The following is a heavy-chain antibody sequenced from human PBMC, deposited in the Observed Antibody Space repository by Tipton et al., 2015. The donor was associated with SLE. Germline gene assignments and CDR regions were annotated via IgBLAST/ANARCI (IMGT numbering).Heavy chain of an antibody. CDR1: GYSISSGYY. CDR2: IYHSGST. V-gene: IGHV4-38-2*01. Sequence: TLSLTCAVSGYSISSGYYWGWIRQPPGKGLEWIGSIYHSGSTYYNPSLKSRVTISVDTSKNQFSLKLSSVTAADTAVYYCALYYCSGGSCYPHYGMDVWGQGTTVTVSS. CDR3: ALYYCSGGSCYPHYGMDV. D-gene: IGHD2-15*01. J-gene: IGHJ6*02.